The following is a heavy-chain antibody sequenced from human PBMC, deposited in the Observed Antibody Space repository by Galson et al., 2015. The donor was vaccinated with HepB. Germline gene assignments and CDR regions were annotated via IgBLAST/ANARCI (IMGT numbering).Heavy chain of an antibody. J-gene: IGHJ4*02. CDR3: ARVGSCSRTSCSTGAASFDY. CDR2: IEQVGREK. Sequence: SLRLSCAASDFTFSDYWMSWVRQAPGKGLEWVANIEQVGREKYYVDSVRGRFTISRDNAKNSLFLQMNSLRAEDTAVYYCARVGSCSRTSCSTGAASFDYWGQGTLVTVSS. D-gene: IGHD2-2*02. CDR1: DFTFSDYW. V-gene: IGHV3-7*01.